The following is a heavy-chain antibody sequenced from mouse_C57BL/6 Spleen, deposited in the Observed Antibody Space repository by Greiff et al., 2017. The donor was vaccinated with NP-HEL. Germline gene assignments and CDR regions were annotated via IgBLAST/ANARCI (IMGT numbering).Heavy chain of an antibody. CDR3: ARPFYYGSAWFAY. V-gene: IGHV5-17*01. D-gene: IGHD1-1*01. Sequence: EVQLVESGGGLVKPGGSLKLSCAASGFTFSDYGMHWVRQAPETGLEWVAYISSGSSTIYSADTVKGRFTNSRDNAKNTLFLQMTSLRSEDTAKYYCARPFYYGSAWFAYWGQGTLVTVSA. CDR1: GFTFSDYG. CDR2: ISSGSSTI. J-gene: IGHJ3*01.